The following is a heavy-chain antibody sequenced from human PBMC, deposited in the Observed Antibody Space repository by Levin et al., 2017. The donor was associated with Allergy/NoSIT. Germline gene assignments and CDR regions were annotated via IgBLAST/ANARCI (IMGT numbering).Heavy chain of an antibody. CDR3: ARGCRDCGGNYPFYHYGMDD. CDR2: ISYYGDDK. D-gene: IGHD2-21*01. J-gene: IGHJ6*02. V-gene: IGHV3-30*04. CDR1: GFTFSNYA. Sequence: GGSLRLSCAASGFTFSNYAMHWVRQAPGKGLEWLTIISYYGDDKYYADSVKGRFTISRDNSKSTMYLQMHSLRGDDMAVYYCARGCRDCGGNYPFYHYGMDDWGQGTTVTVSS.